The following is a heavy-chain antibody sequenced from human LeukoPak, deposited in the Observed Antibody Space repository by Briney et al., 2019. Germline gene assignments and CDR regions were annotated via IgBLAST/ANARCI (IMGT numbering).Heavy chain of an antibody. CDR3: ARDQAASGSYSGLDY. V-gene: IGHV1-2*02. J-gene: IGHJ4*02. CDR1: GYTFTGYY. Sequence: ASVKVSCKASGYTFTGYYMHWVRQAPGQGLEWMGWINPNSGGTNYAQKFQGRVTMTRDTSISTAYMELSRLRSDDTAVYYCARDQAASGSYSGLDYWGQGTLITVSS. D-gene: IGHD1-26*01. CDR2: INPNSGGT.